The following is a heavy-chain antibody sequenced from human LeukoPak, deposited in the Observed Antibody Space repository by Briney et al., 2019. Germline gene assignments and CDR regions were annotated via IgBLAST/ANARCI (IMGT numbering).Heavy chain of an antibody. CDR1: GFTFSSYA. D-gene: IGHD6-13*01. V-gene: IGHV3-23*01. Sequence: GGSLRLSCAASGFTFSSYAMSWVRQAPGKGLEWVSTISDSAGSTSYADSVKGRFTIFRDNSKNTLYLQMNSLRAEDTAVYYCAKRGSSSSVYFDYWGQGTLVTVSS. CDR3: AKRGSSSSVYFDY. CDR2: ISDSAGST. J-gene: IGHJ4*02.